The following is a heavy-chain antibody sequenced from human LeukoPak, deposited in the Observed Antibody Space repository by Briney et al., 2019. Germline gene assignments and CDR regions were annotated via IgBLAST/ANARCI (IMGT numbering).Heavy chain of an antibody. CDR3: ARAYRSGSYDFDY. V-gene: IGHV1-69*05. D-gene: IGHD3-10*01. Sequence: ASVKVSCKASGGTFSSYAISWVRQAPGQGLEWMGGIIPIFGTANYAQKFQGRVTITTDESTSTAYMELSSLRSEDTAVYYCARAYRSGSYDFDYWGQGTLVTVSS. J-gene: IGHJ4*02. CDR2: IIPIFGTA. CDR1: GGTFSSYA.